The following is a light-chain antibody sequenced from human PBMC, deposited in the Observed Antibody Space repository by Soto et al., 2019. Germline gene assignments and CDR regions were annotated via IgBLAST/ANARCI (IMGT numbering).Light chain of an antibody. J-gene: IGKJ1*01. CDR3: QQYGSAPAWT. CDR1: QSISSSY. CDR2: GAS. Sequence: EIVLTQSPGTLSLSPGERATLSCRASQSISSSYLAWYQQKPGQAPRLLIYGASKRATGIPDRFSGSGSGTGFTLTISRLESEDLAVYYCQQYGSAPAWTFGQGNKVEIK. V-gene: IGKV3-20*01.